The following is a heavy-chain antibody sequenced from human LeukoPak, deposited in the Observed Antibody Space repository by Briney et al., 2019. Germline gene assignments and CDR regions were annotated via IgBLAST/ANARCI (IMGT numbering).Heavy chain of an antibody. D-gene: IGHD1-26*01. CDR3: ARDRSIVGATPYFDY. CDR1: GYTFTNYY. Sequence: ASVKVSCKASGYTFTNYYMHWVRQAPGQRLEWMGVINPDGGSTTYAQKFQGRVTMTRDTSTRTVYMDLSSLRSEDTAVYYCARDRSIVGATPYFDYWGQGTLVTVSS. J-gene: IGHJ4*02. CDR2: INPDGGST. V-gene: IGHV1-46*01.